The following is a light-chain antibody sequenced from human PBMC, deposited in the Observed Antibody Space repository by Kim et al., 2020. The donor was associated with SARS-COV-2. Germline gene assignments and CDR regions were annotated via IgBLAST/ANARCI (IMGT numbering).Light chain of an antibody. CDR3: QHYDNLRT. CDR2: DAS. Sequence: SASVGDRVTITCQASQDINNNLNWYQQKPGKAPKLLIYDASNLETGVPSRFSGGGSGTDFTFTISSLQPDDFATYYCQHYDNLRTFGQGTKVDIK. V-gene: IGKV1-33*01. J-gene: IGKJ1*01. CDR1: QDINNN.